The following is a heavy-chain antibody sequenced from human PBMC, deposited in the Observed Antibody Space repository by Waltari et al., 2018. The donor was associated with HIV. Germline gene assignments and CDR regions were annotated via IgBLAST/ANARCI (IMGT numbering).Heavy chain of an antibody. CDR1: GYSITSAHY. J-gene: IGHJ4*02. CDR3: ARLMSTTRFDS. Sequence: QVQLQESGPGLVKPSETPSLTCRVSGYSITSAHYWGWIRQPPGKGLQWIGSISHSGKTYYDPTLKSRINISRDTSKNLFSLELTSVTAADTAVYYCARLMSTTRFDSWGQGTLVSVSS. V-gene: IGHV4-38-2*01. D-gene: IGHD1-7*01. CDR2: ISHSGKT.